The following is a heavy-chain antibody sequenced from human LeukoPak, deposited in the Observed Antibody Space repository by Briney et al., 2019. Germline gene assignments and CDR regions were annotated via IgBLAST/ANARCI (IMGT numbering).Heavy chain of an antibody. J-gene: IGHJ4*02. D-gene: IGHD3-22*01. V-gene: IGHV4-38-2*02. CDR1: HYSISSNYY. CDR2: IYYSGST. Sequence: SETLSLTCTVSHYSISSNYYWGWIRPPPGKGLEWIGSIYYSGSTYYNPSLKSRVTISVDTSKNQFSLKLTSVTAADTAVYYCARSSGYMSYWGQGTLVTVSS. CDR3: ARSSGYMSY.